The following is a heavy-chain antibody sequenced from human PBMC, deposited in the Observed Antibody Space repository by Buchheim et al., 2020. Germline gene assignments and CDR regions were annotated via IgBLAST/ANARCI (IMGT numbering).Heavy chain of an antibody. V-gene: IGHV3-7*01. D-gene: IGHD6-13*01. CDR3: AREGSSWGYYYDY. Sequence: EVQLVESGGGLVQPGESLRLSCAASGFIFSSIWMGWVRQAPGKGLEWVANIKEDGSEKYYVDSVTGRFTISRDNAKRSLSLQMNSLRAEDTAVYYCAREGSSWGYYYDYWGQGIL. CDR1: GFIFSSIW. CDR2: IKEDGSEK. J-gene: IGHJ4*02.